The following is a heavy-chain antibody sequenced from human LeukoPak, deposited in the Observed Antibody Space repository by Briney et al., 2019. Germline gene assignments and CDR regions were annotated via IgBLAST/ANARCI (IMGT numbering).Heavy chain of an antibody. Sequence: SETLSLTCTVSGASISSYYWSWIRQPPGKGLERIGYIYYSGSSDYNPSLKSRVTISVDTSKNQFSLKLSSVTAADTAVYYCARGKVIFDYWGQGTLVTVSS. CDR3: ARGKVIFDY. CDR1: GASISSYY. D-gene: IGHD3-22*01. CDR2: IYYSGSS. V-gene: IGHV4-59*01. J-gene: IGHJ4*02.